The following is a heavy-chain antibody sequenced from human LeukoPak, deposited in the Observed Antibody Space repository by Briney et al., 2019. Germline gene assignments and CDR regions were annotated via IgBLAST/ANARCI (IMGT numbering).Heavy chain of an antibody. J-gene: IGHJ4*02. CDR1: GFSFSSYS. V-gene: IGHV3-30*09. CDR3: VSPTADYPFLYYFDS. Sequence: SGGSLRLSCAASGFSFSSYSIHWVRQAPGKGLEWVAVISSDGNSKNFALPVKGRFAISRDNSKNTLFLQMNNLRSEDTALYYCVSPTADYPFLYYFDSWGQGTLVTVSS. D-gene: IGHD5-12*01. CDR2: ISSDGNSK.